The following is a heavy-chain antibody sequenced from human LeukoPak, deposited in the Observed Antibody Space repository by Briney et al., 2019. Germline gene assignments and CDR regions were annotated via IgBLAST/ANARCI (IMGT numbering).Heavy chain of an antibody. J-gene: IGHJ6*02. CDR1: GFTFSSYA. Sequence: GGSLRLSCAASGFTFSSYAMNWVRQAPGKGLEWVSAISGSGGSTYYADSVKGRFTVSRDNSKNTLYVQMNSLRGEDTAVYYCARSIPIGYXXXGMDVWGQGTTVTVSS. V-gene: IGHV3-23*01. D-gene: IGHD3-9*01. CDR2: ISGSGGST. CDR3: ARSIPIGYXXXGMDV.